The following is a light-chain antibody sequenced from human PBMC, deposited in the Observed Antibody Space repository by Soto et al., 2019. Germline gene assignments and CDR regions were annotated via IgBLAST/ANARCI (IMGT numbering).Light chain of an antibody. V-gene: IGKV1-39*02. J-gene: IGKJ4*01. CDR1: QTIMTY. CDR2: AAS. CDR3: QHDYNLLT. Sequence: DIQMTQSPSSLSASVGDEVTITCRASQTIMTYLNWYQLKPGKPPRLLIYAASTRATAIPARFSGSGSGTDFTLTVSSLQPEDFAVYYCQHDYNLLTFGGGTKVDIK.